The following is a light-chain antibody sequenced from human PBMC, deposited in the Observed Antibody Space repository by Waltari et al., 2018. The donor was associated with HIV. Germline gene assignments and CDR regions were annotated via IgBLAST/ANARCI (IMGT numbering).Light chain of an antibody. CDR3: AAWDDRLSGWV. CDR1: SSNIGRNY. J-gene: IGLJ3*02. CDR2: RNN. Sequence: QSVLTQPPSASGTPGQRVTISCSGSSSNIGRNYVYWYQQLPRTAPKLLIHRNNLRPSGVPDRFSGSKSGTSVSLAISGLRSEDEADYYCAAWDDRLSGWVFGGGTKLTV. V-gene: IGLV1-47*01.